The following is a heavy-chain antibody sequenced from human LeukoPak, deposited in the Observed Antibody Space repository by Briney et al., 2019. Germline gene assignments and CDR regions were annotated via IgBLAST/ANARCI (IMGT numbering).Heavy chain of an antibody. J-gene: IGHJ4*02. CDR3: ARDAGYVRFDF. Sequence: PGGSLRLSCAASGFTFSTYTMHWVRQAPGKGLEYVSSISGNGGSREYANSEEGRFTISRDNSRNTLYLQMGSLRAEDMAVYYCARDAGYVRFDFWGQGTLATVSS. V-gene: IGHV3-64*01. D-gene: IGHD5-18*01. CDR2: ISGNGGSR. CDR1: GFTFSTYT.